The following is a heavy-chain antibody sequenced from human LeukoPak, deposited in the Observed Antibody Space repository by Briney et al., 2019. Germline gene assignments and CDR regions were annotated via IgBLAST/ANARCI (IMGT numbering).Heavy chain of an antibody. J-gene: IGHJ6*03. CDR3: ARGITMIGPGVYYYYYMDV. V-gene: IGHV3-7*01. CDR2: IKQDGSEK. CDR1: GFTFSSYW. D-gene: IGHD3-22*01. Sequence: GGSLRLSCAASGFTFSSYWMSWVRQAPGKGLEWVANIKQDGSEKYYVDSVKGRFTISRDNAKNSLYLQMNSLRAEDTAVYYCARGITMIGPGVYYYYYMDVWGKGTTVTISS.